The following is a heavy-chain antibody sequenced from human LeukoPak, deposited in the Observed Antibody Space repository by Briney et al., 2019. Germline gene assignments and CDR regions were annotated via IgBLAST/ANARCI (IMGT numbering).Heavy chain of an antibody. CDR3: ARAGYSSGPAHYYYYGMDV. Sequence: GGSLRLSCAASGFTFSSYGMHWVRQAPGKGLEWVSAISGSGGSTYYADSVKGRFTISRDNSKNTLYLQMNSLRAEDTAVYYCARAGYSSGPAHYYYYGMDVWGQGTTVTVSS. V-gene: IGHV3-23*01. D-gene: IGHD6-19*01. CDR2: ISGSGGST. J-gene: IGHJ6*02. CDR1: GFTFSSYG.